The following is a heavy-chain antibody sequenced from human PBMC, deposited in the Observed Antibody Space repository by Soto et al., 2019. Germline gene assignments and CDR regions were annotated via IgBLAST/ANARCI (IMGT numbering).Heavy chain of an antibody. V-gene: IGHV1-69*13. CDR1: GGTFSSYA. CDR2: IIPSFGTA. D-gene: IGHD3-10*01. Sequence: SVKVSCKASGGTFSSYAISWVRQAPGQGLEWMGGIIPSFGTANYAQKFQGRVTITADESTSTAYMELSSLRSEDTAVYYCARDTMVRGVIIDYYYGMDVWGQGTTGTVS. J-gene: IGHJ6*02. CDR3: ARDTMVRGVIIDYYYGMDV.